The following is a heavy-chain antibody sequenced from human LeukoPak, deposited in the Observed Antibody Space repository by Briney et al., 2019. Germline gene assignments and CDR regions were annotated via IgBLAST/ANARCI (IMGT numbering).Heavy chain of an antibody. CDR2: MNPNSGDT. D-gene: IGHD3-10*01. CDR1: GYTFTSYD. CDR3: ARALDWFGEDSSVLYV. Sequence: ASVKVSCKASGYTFTSYDINWARQATGQGLEWMGWMNPNSGDTGYAQKFQGRVTMTRNTSISTAYMELSSLRSEDTAVYYCARALDWFGEDSSVLYVWGQGTTVTVSS. V-gene: IGHV1-8*01. J-gene: IGHJ6*02.